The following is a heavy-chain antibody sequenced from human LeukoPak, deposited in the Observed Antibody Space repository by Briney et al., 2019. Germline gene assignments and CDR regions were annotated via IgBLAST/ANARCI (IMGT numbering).Heavy chain of an antibody. CDR2: ISGYNGNT. Sequence: ASVKVSCKASGDTFIIYAFSWVRQAPGQGLEWMGWISGYNGNTNYAQKLQGRVTMTTDTSTSTAYMELRSLRFDDTAVYYCARDAPYSSSSTLDYWGQGTLVTVSS. CDR1: GDTFIIYA. V-gene: IGHV1-18*01. D-gene: IGHD6-13*01. J-gene: IGHJ4*02. CDR3: ARDAPYSSSSTLDY.